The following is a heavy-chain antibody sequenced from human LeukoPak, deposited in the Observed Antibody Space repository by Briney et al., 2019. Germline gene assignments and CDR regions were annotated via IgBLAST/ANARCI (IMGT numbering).Heavy chain of an antibody. D-gene: IGHD3-22*01. CDR1: GFTFSSYA. CDR3: ARAPGTMIVVDY. CDR2: TSFDGSDN. J-gene: IGHJ4*02. V-gene: IGHV3-30*04. Sequence: SGGSLRLSCAASGFTFSSYAMHWVRQAPGKGLKWVAVTSFDGSDNYYADSVKDRFTISRDNSKNTLYLQMNSLRPDDTAVYYCARAPGTMIVVDYWGQGTLVTVSS.